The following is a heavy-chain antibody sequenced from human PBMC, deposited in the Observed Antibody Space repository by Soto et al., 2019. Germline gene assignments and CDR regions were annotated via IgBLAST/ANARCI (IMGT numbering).Heavy chain of an antibody. V-gene: IGHV3-33*01. J-gene: IGHJ4*02. CDR2: IWYDGSNK. Sequence: GGSLRLSCAASGFTFSSYGMHWVRQAPGKGLEWVAVIWYDGSNKYYADSVKGRFTISRDNSKNTLYLQMNSLRAKDTAVYYCARDSARVLRFLDYWGQGTLVTVSS. CDR3: ARDSARVLRFLDY. CDR1: GFTFSSYG. D-gene: IGHD5-12*01.